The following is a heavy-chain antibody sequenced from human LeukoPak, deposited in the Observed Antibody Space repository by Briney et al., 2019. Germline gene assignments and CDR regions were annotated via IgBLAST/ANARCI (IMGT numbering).Heavy chain of an antibody. V-gene: IGHV4-39*01. Sequence: KPSETLSLTCTVSGGSISSSYYYWGWIRQPPGKGLELIGTIYYSGSTYYNPSLRSRVTMSVDTSKNQFSLKMSSVTAADTAVYHCARRLGIAVFDYWGQGTLVTVSS. J-gene: IGHJ4*02. CDR2: IYYSGST. D-gene: IGHD6-19*01. CDR3: ARRLGIAVFDY. CDR1: GGSISSSYYY.